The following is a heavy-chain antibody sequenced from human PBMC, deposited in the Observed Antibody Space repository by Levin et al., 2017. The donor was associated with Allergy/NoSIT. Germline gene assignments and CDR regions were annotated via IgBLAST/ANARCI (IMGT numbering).Heavy chain of an antibody. Sequence: GESLKISCAASGFTFNKYATAWVRRAPGKGLEWVSSISGSGDATYYADSVEGRFSISRDNSKNTLFLQMNTLRAEDTALYYCAKYGLSDYDNTGYYYFDYWGQGTLVTVSS. CDR2: ISGSGDAT. V-gene: IGHV3-23*01. CDR1: GFTFNKYA. J-gene: IGHJ4*02. D-gene: IGHD3-22*01. CDR3: AKYGLSDYDNTGYYYFDY.